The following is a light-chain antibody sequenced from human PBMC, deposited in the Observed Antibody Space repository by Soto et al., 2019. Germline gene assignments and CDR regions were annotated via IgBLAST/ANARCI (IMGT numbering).Light chain of an antibody. CDR3: AAWDDSLRGLE. V-gene: IGLV1-44*01. CDR1: SSNIGSNP. Sequence: QSVLTQPPSASGTPGQMVTISCSGSSSNIGSNPVNWYQQLPGMAPKLLIYNNSQRPSGVPDRLSGSKSGTSASLAISGSQSEDEADYYCAAWDDSLRGLELGGGTTLTVL. J-gene: IGLJ2*01. CDR2: NNS.